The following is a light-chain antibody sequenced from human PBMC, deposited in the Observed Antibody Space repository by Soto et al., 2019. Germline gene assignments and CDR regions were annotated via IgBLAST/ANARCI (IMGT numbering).Light chain of an antibody. CDR2: KAS. CDR1: QSISTW. Sequence: DIESLQSPCTLSASVGDRVTITCRASQSISTWLAWYQQKPGQAPKLLIYKASTLQTGVPSRFSVSGSGADFTLPIRSLQPEDFGTYYCQPYTSYYTFGQGTRLEI. J-gene: IGKJ5*01. V-gene: IGKV1-5*03. CDR3: QPYTSYYT.